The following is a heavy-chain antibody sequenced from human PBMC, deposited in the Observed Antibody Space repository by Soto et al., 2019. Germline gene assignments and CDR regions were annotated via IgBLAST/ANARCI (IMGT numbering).Heavy chain of an antibody. CDR2: ISYDGSNK. CDR3: AKDPQEGNLPAYYGMDV. CDR1: GFTSSSYG. V-gene: IGHV3-30*18. Sequence: PGGSLRLSCAASGFTSSSYGMHWVRQAPGKGLEWVAVISYDGSNKYYADSVKGRFTISRDNSKNTLYLQMNSLRAEDTAVYFCAKDPQEGNLPAYYGMDVWSQGTTVTVSS. J-gene: IGHJ6*02.